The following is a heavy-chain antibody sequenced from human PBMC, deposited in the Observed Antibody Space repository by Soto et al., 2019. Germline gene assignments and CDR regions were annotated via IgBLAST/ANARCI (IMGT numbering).Heavy chain of an antibody. Sequence: EVQLVESGGGLVQPGGSLRLSCGASGFTFRTYWLSWVRQVPGKGLEWVANINQDGSEKHSVDSVKGRFTISRDNAKNSLYLQKSSLRAEDTALYYCARDGSTSWYSYDYHGMDVWGQGTTVTVSS. J-gene: IGHJ6*02. V-gene: IGHV3-7*05. CDR2: INQDGSEK. D-gene: IGHD5-18*01. CDR1: GFTFRTYW. CDR3: ARDGSTSWYSYDYHGMDV.